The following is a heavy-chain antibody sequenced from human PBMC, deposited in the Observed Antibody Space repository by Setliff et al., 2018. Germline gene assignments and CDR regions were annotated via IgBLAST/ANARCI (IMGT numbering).Heavy chain of an antibody. D-gene: IGHD3-3*01. J-gene: IGHJ4*02. V-gene: IGHV3-7*01. CDR3: ARDDSITIFGVGTKGVDY. CDR2: IKEDGSEK. Sequence: LRLSCAASRFTFSNYWMSWVRQAPGKGLEWVANIKEDGSEKYYADSVKGRFTISRDNAKNSLYLQMNSLRAEDTAVYYCARDDSITIFGVGTKGVDYWGQGTLVTVSS. CDR1: RFTFSNYW.